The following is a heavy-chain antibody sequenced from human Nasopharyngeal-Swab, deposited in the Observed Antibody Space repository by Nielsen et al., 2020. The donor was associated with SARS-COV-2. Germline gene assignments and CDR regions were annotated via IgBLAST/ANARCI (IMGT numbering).Heavy chain of an antibody. V-gene: IGHV4-39*07. D-gene: IGHD3-3*01. CDR2: IYYSGST. CDR3: ARVKITIFGVAYFDY. Sequence: WIRQPPGKGLEWIGSIYYSGSTYYNPSPKSRVTISVDTSKNQFSLKLSSVTAADTAVYYCARVKITIFGVAYFDYWGQGTLVTVSS. J-gene: IGHJ4*02.